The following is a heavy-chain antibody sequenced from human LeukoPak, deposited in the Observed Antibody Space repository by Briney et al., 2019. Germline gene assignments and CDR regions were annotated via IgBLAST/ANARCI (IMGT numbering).Heavy chain of an antibody. Sequence: PGRSLRLSCAASGFTFSISAMTWVRPAPAKGLEWVALINYSGSNAYYADSVRGRFTISRDNSKNTLYLQMNSLRAEDTAVYYCAKGNYYDSSGFDYWVQGTLVTVCS. V-gene: IGHV3-23*01. D-gene: IGHD3-22*01. CDR1: GFTFSISA. CDR3: AKGNYYDSSGFDY. CDR2: INYSGSNA. J-gene: IGHJ4*02.